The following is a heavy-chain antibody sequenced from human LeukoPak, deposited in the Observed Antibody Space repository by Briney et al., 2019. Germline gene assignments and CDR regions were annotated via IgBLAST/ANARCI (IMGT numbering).Heavy chain of an antibody. CDR3: AKDWRADSSGAFDY. D-gene: IGHD3-22*01. CDR2: INSDGSST. CDR1: GFTFSSYW. Sequence: GGSLRLSCAASGFTFSSYWMHWVRQAPGKGLVWVSRINSDGSSTSYADSVKGRFTISRDNSKNTLYLQMNSLRAEDTAVYYCAKDWRADSSGAFDYWGQGTLVTVSS. J-gene: IGHJ4*02. V-gene: IGHV3-74*01.